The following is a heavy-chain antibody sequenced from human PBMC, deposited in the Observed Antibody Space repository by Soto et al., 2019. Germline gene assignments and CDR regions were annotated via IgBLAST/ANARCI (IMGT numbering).Heavy chain of an antibody. V-gene: IGHV3-15*01. D-gene: IGHD3-22*01. CDR3: TTDRSLSIYDSSGYYPT. CDR1: GFTFSNAW. Sequence: EVQLVESGGGLVKPGGSLRLSCAASGFTFSNAWMSWVRQAPGKGLEWVGRIKSKTDGGTTDYAAHVKGRFTISRDDSKNTLYLQMNSLKTEDTAVYYCTTDRSLSIYDSSGYYPTWGQGTLVTVSS. J-gene: IGHJ5*02. CDR2: IKSKTDGGTT.